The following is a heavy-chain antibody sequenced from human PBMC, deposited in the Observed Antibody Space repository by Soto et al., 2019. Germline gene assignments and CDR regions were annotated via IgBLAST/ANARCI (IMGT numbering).Heavy chain of an antibody. D-gene: IGHD3-22*01. CDR3: AREESVNYYDSSGYYNWFDP. J-gene: IGHJ5*02. CDR2: IIPILGIA. CDR1: GYTFTNYV. Sequence: LKGYRKASGYTFTNYVMHRLRQAPGQGLEWMGRIIPILGIANYAQKFQGRVTITADKSTSTAYMELSSLRSEDTAVYYCAREESVNYYDSSGYYNWFDPWGQGTLVTVSS. V-gene: IGHV1-69*04.